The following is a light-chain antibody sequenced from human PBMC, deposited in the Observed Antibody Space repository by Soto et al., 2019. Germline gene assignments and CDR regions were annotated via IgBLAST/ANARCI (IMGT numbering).Light chain of an antibody. V-gene: IGKV3-20*01. Sequence: EIVLTQSPGTLSLSPGERATLSCRASQSVSSTFLAWYQQKPGQAPRLLIFGVSNRATGIPDRFSGSGSGTVFTLTISRLEPEDFAVYYCGQFVSAPPWTCGQGTKGDIK. CDR3: GQFVSAPPWT. CDR2: GVS. J-gene: IGKJ1*01. CDR1: QSVSSTF.